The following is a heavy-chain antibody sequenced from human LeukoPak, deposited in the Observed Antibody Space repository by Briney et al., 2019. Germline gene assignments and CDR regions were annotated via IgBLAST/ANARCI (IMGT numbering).Heavy chain of an antibody. J-gene: IGHJ6*03. CDR3: ARDPGFIVVHYYYYYMDV. CDR1: GYTFTSYG. D-gene: IGHD2-2*01. V-gene: IGHV1-18*01. Sequence: VASVKVSCKASGYTFTSYGISWVRQAPGQGLEWMGWISAYNGNTNYAQKLQGRVTMTTDTSTSTAYMELRSLRSDDTAVYYCARDPGFIVVHYYYYYMDVWGKGTTVTVSS. CDR2: ISAYNGNT.